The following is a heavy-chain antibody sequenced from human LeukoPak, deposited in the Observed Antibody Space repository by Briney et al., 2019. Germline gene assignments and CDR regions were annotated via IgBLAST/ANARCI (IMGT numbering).Heavy chain of an antibody. J-gene: IGHJ4*02. CDR3: ARRGSGWAKVGFDY. Sequence: SETLSLTCTVSGGSISSYYWGWIRQPPGKGLEWIGSIYYSGSTYYNPSLKSRVTISVDTSKNQFSLKLSSVTAADTAVYYCARRGSGWAKVGFDYWGQGTLVTVSS. CDR1: GGSISSYY. D-gene: IGHD6-19*01. CDR2: IYYSGST. V-gene: IGHV4-39*01.